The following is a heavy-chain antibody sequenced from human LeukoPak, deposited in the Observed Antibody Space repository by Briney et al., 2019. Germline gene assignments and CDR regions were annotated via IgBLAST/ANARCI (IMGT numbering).Heavy chain of an antibody. CDR3: AKDLDCSSTSCLMDV. J-gene: IGHJ6*03. D-gene: IGHD2-2*01. CDR2: ISIDGSST. Sequence: GGSLRLSCAASGFTFSSYAMSWVRQAPGKGLEWVSGISIDGSSTNYADSVKGRFTISRDNSKNTLYLQMNSLRAEDTAVYYCAKDLDCSSTSCLMDVWGKGTTVTVSS. V-gene: IGHV3-23*01. CDR1: GFTFSSYA.